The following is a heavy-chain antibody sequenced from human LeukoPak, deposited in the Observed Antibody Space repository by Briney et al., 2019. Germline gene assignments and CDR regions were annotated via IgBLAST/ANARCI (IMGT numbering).Heavy chain of an antibody. CDR1: GCTFSSYA. V-gene: IGHV1-69*04. J-gene: IGHJ6*03. CDR2: IIPILGIA. Sequence: GSSVKVSCKASGCTFSSYAISWVRQAPGQGLEWMGRIIPILGIANYAQKFQGRVTITADKSTSTAYMEPSSLRSEDTAVYYCATSPYYYYYMDVWGKGTTVTVSS. CDR3: ATSPYYYYYMDV.